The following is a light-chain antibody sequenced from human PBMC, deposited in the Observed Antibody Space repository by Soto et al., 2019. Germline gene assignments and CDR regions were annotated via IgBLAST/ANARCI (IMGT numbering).Light chain of an antibody. CDR1: SSDVGGYDH. CDR2: AVS. V-gene: IGLV2-14*01. J-gene: IGLJ1*01. Sequence: QSALTQPASVSGSPGQSITMSCTGTSSDVGGYDHVSWYQQHPGRVPRLIIYAVSNRPSGVSNRFSGSKSDNTASLTISGLQAEDEADYYCSSYASSSSYVFGTGTKVTVL. CDR3: SSYASSSSYV.